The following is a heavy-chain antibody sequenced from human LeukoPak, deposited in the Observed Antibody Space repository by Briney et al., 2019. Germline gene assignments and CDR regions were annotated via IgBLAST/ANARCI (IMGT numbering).Heavy chain of an antibody. J-gene: IGHJ5*02. V-gene: IGHV1-69*04. CDR3: ARGGYCSGGSCYGWFDP. Sequence: SVKVSCKASGGTFSSYAISWVRQAPGQGLEWMGRIIPILGIANYAQKFQGRVTITADKSTSTAYMELSSLRSEDTAVYYCARGGYCSGGSCYGWFDPWGQGTLVTVSS. D-gene: IGHD2-15*01. CDR2: IIPILGIA. CDR1: GGTFSSYA.